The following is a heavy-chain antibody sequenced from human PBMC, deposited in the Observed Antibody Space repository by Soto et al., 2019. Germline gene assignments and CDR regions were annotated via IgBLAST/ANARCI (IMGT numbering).Heavy chain of an antibody. V-gene: IGHV4-4*02. J-gene: IGHJ4*02. CDR1: SASIISEQR. CDR3: ARSFGWYAIDQ. Sequence: QMQLQESGPGLVKPSETLSLTCAVSSASIISEQRWSWVRQPPGKGLEWIGEIHHSGSTNNNPSLRSXXTXSXXKSTNQFSLNLNSVTAADTAVYYCARSFGWYAIDQWGQGTLVIVSS. D-gene: IGHD6-19*01. CDR2: IHHSGST.